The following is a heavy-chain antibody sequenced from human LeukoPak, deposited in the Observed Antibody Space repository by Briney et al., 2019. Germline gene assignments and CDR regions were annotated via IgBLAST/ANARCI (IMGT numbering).Heavy chain of an antibody. CDR3: ARRRPVAAVSGKTSKTVFDI. J-gene: IGHJ3*02. CDR2: IYYSGST. D-gene: IGHD3-3*01. Sequence: SETLSLTCTVSGGSISSGGYYWSWIRQPPGKGLEWIGYIYYSGSTYYNPSLKSRVTISVDTSKNQFSLKLSSVTAADTAVYHCARRRPVAAVSGKTSKTVFDIWAKGQWSPSLQ. CDR1: GGSISSGGYY. V-gene: IGHV4-31*03.